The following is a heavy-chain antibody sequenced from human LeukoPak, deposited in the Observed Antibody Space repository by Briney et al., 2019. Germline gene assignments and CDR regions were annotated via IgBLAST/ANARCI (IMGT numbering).Heavy chain of an antibody. CDR1: GYTFTGYY. D-gene: IGHD2-2*02. CDR2: INPNSGGT. CDR3: ARLYCSSTSCYTLDY. V-gene: IGHV1-2*02. J-gene: IGHJ4*02. Sequence: ASVKVCCKASGYTFTGYYMHWVRQPPGQGLEWMGWINPNSGGTNYAQKFQGRVTMTRDTSISTAYMELSRLRSDDTAVYYCARLYCSSTSCYTLDYWGQGTLVTVSS.